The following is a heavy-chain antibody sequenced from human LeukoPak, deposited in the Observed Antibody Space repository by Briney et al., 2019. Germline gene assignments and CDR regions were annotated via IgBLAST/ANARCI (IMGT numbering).Heavy chain of an antibody. CDR2: IYYSGST. V-gene: IGHV4-59*01. J-gene: IGHJ4*02. Sequence: SETLSLTCTVSGGSISSYYWSWIRQPPGKGLEWIGYIYYSGSTNYNPSLKNRVTISVDTSKNQFSLKLSSVTAADTAVYYCARGSYDFWSGYYKYYFDYWGQGTLVTVSS. D-gene: IGHD3-3*01. CDR1: GGSISSYY. CDR3: ARGSYDFWSGYYKYYFDY.